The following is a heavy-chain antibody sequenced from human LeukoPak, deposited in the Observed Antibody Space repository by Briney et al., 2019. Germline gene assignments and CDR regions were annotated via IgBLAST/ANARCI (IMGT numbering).Heavy chain of an antibody. J-gene: IGHJ6*03. D-gene: IGHD6-13*01. CDR3: ARILFGYSRSWWIMDV. Sequence: PGGSLRLSCAASGFTFGSYSMNWVRQAPGTGLEWVSSMSRSSNYIYYADSVKGRFTISRDNAKNSLYLQMNSLRAEDTAVYYCARILFGYSRSWWIMDVWGKGTTVTVSS. V-gene: IGHV3-21*01. CDR2: MSRSSNYI. CDR1: GFTFGSYS.